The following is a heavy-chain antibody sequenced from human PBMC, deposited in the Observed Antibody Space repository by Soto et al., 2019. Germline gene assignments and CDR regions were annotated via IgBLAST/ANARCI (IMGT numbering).Heavy chain of an antibody. CDR3: ARGPVKSSSWYDFDY. D-gene: IGHD6-13*01. CDR2: INHSGST. V-gene: IGHV4-34*01. CDR1: GGSFSGYY. Sequence: SETLSLTCAVYGGSFSGYYWSWIRQPPGKGLEWIGEINHSGSTNYNPSLKSRVTISVDTSKNQFSLKLGSVTAADAAVYYCARGPVKSSSWYDFDYWGQGTLVTVSS. J-gene: IGHJ4*02.